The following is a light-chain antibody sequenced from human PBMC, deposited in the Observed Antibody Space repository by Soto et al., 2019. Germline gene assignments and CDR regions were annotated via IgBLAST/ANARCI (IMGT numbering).Light chain of an antibody. CDR3: SSYTSSSTLV. Sequence: QSALTQPASVSGSPGQSITIYCTGSSSDIGGYKYVSWYQQHPGKAPKLMIYDVNTRPSGVSNRFSGSKSGNTASLTISGLQAKDEADYYCSSYTSSSTLVFGTGTKLTVL. J-gene: IGLJ1*01. V-gene: IGLV2-14*03. CDR1: SSDIGGYKY. CDR2: DVN.